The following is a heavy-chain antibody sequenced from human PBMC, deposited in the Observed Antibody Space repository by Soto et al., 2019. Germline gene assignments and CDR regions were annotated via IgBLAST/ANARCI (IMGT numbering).Heavy chain of an antibody. D-gene: IGHD4-4*01. Sequence: GGSLRLSCAASGFTVSSNYMSWVRQAPGKGLEWVSVIYSGGSTYYADSVKGRFTISRDNSKNTLYLQMNSLRAEDTAVYYCARHATSTTLGGYNWFDPWGQGTLVTVSS. CDR2: IYSGGST. CDR1: GFTVSSNY. V-gene: IGHV3-66*02. J-gene: IGHJ5*02. CDR3: ARHATSTTLGGYNWFDP.